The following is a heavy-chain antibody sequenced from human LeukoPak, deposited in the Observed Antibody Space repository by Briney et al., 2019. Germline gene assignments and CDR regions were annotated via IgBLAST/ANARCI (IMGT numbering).Heavy chain of an antibody. V-gene: IGHV4-34*01. J-gene: IGHJ4*02. CDR3: ARGPGSPVYYFDY. CDR1: GGPSVVTT. Sequence: PSETLSLTCAVYGGPSVVTTGAGSASPQGRGWSGLGKSISTNYNPSLKSRVTISVDTSKNQFSLKLSSVTAADTAVYYCARGPGSPVYYFDYWGQGTLVTVSS. D-gene: IGHD3-10*01. CDR2: SIST.